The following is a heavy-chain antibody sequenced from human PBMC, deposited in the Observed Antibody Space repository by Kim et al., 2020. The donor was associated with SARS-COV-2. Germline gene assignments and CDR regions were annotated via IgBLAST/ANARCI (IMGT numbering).Heavy chain of an antibody. J-gene: IGHJ4*02. D-gene: IGHD6-19*01. CDR3: ARDLHSSGWYYYFDY. V-gene: IGHV4-59*01. Sequence: PSLKSRVTISVDTSKNQFSLKLSSVTAADTAVYYCARDLHSSGWYYYFDYWGQGTLVTVSS.